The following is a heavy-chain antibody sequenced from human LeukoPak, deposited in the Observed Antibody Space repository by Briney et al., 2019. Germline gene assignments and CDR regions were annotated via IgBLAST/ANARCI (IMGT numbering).Heavy chain of an antibody. CDR3: ARCDMQLWPLDY. Sequence: GGSLRLSCAASGFTFSRYWMHWVRHAPGKGLVWVSRINTDGSSTSYADSVKGRFTISRDNAKNTLYLQMNSLRAEDAAVYYCARCDMQLWPLDYWGQGTLVTVSS. CDR2: INTDGSST. V-gene: IGHV3-74*01. J-gene: IGHJ4*02. D-gene: IGHD5-18*01. CDR1: GFTFSRYW.